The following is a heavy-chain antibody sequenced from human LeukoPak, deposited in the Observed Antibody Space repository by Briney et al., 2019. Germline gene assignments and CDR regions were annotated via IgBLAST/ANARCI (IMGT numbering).Heavy chain of an antibody. V-gene: IGHV3-30*02. D-gene: IGHD5-12*01. CDR3: ARRSGSGATRIDY. J-gene: IGHJ4*02. CDR1: GFTFSSYG. CDR2: IRYDGSNK. Sequence: PGGSLRLSCAASGFTFSSYGMHWVRQAPGKGLEWVAFIRYDGSNKYYADSVKGRFTISRDNAKNSLYLQMNSLRAEDTAVYYCARRSGSGATRIDYWGQGTLVTVSS.